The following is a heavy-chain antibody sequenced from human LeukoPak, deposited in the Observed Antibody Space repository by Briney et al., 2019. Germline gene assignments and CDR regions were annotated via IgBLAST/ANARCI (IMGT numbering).Heavy chain of an antibody. Sequence: PGGSLRLSCAASGFTFDDYGMSWVRQAPGKGLEWVSGINWNGGSTGYADSVKGRFTISRDNAKNSLYLQMNSLRAEDTALYYCARNAGFGYCSGGSCSAFDYWGQGTLVTVSS. CDR1: GFTFDDYG. CDR2: INWNGGST. CDR3: ARNAGFGYCSGGSCSAFDY. D-gene: IGHD2-15*01. V-gene: IGHV3-20*04. J-gene: IGHJ4*02.